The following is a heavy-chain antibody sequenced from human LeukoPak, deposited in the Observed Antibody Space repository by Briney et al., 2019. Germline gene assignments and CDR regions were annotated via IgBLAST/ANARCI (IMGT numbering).Heavy chain of an antibody. CDR1: GFTFSSYA. CDR2: ISYDGSNK. V-gene: IGHV3-30*04. J-gene: IGHJ6*03. CDR3: ARRHDFWSGYYSYYYMDV. Sequence: PGRSLRLSCAASGFTFSSYAMHWVRQAPGKGLEWVAVISYDGSNKYYADSVKGRFTISRDNSKNTLYLQMNSLRAEDTAVYHCARRHDFWSGYYSYYYMDVWGKGTTVTVSS. D-gene: IGHD3-3*01.